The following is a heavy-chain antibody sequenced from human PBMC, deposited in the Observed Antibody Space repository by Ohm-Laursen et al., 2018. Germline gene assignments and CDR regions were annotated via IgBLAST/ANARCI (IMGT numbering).Heavy chain of an antibody. CDR3: ARGLRYCSSTSCYHHPSYYYGMDV. D-gene: IGHD2-2*01. Sequence: SETLSLTCAVYGGSFSGYYWSWIRQPPGKGLEWIGEINHSGSTNYNPSLKSRVTISVDTSKNQFPLKLSSVTAADTAVYYCARGLRYCSSTSCYHHPSYYYGMDVWGQGTTVTVSS. CDR1: GGSFSGYY. V-gene: IGHV4-34*01. J-gene: IGHJ6*02. CDR2: INHSGST.